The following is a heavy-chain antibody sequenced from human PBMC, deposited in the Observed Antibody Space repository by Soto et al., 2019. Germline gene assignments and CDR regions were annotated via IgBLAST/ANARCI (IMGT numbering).Heavy chain of an antibody. D-gene: IGHD6-6*01. CDR1: GGTFSSYA. CDR2: IIPIFGTA. Sequence: ASVKVSCKASGGTFSSYAISWVRQAPGQGLEWMGGIIPIFGTANYAQKFQGRVTITADESTSTAYMELSSLRSEDTAVYYCARCGSSPNWFDPWGQGTLVTVSS. J-gene: IGHJ5*02. CDR3: ARCGSSPNWFDP. V-gene: IGHV1-69*13.